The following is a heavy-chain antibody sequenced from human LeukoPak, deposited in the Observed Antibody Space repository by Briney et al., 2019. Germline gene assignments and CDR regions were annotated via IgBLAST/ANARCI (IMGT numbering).Heavy chain of an antibody. V-gene: IGHV3-74*01. Sequence: PGGSLRLSCAASGFTFSSYWMHWVRQAPGKGLVWVSRINIDGSSTSYADSVKSRFTISRDNAKNTLYLQMNSLRAEDTAVYYRARAYYGSGTSLSRWGQGTLVTVSS. D-gene: IGHD3-10*01. CDR1: GFTFSSYW. CDR3: ARAYYGSGTSLSR. J-gene: IGHJ4*02. CDR2: INIDGSST.